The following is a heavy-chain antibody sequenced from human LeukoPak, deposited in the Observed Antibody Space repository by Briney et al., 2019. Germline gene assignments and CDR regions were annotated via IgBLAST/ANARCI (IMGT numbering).Heavy chain of an antibody. J-gene: IGHJ6*02. D-gene: IGHD5-24*01. CDR3: ARSKLATGRRAYYYGMDV. V-gene: IGHV4-34*01. CDR1: GGSFSGYY. Sequence: SETLSLTCAVYGGSFSGYYWSWIRQPPGKGLEWIGEINHSGSTNYNPSLKSRVTISVDTSKNQFSLKLSSVTAADTAVYYCARSKLATGRRAYYYGMDVWGQGTTVTVSS. CDR2: INHSGST.